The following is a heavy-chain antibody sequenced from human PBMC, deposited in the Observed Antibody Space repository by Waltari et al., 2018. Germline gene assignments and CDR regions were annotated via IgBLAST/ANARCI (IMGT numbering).Heavy chain of an antibody. V-gene: IGHV4-61*02. CDR1: GGSISSGSYY. CDR2: IYTSGST. J-gene: IGHJ6*02. Sequence: QVQLQESGPGLVKPSQTLSLTCTVSGGSISSGSYYWSWIRQPAGKGLEWIGRIYTSGSTNYNPALKGRVTISVDTSKNQFALKLSSVTAADTAGYYCASEVLAVAGPGYGMDVWGQGTTVTVSS. D-gene: IGHD6-19*01. CDR3: ASEVLAVAGPGYGMDV.